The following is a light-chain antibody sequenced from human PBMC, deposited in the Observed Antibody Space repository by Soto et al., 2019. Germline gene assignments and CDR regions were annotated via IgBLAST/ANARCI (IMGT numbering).Light chain of an antibody. CDR1: QSISSW. J-gene: IGKJ1*01. V-gene: IGKV1-5*03. Sequence: DIQMTESRSTLSASVGDGAAITCGASQSISSWLAWYQQKPGKAPNLLIYKASSLESGVPSRFSGSGSGTEFTLTISSLQPDDFATYYCQQYNRYPRAFGQGTKVDIK. CDR3: QQYNRYPRA. CDR2: KAS.